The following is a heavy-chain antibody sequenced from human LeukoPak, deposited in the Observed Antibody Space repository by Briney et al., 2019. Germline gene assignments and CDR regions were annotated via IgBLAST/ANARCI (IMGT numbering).Heavy chain of an antibody. V-gene: IGHV1-18*01. D-gene: IGHD3-22*01. J-gene: IGHJ3*02. CDR1: GYTVTTYG. Sequence: APVKASCTASGYTVTTYGISWVREAPGHGLEGRGWIRAYNGNTDYAQKLQGRVTMTTDTSTSTAYMELRSLRSDDTAVYYCARGYYYDSSGYSDAFDIWGQGTMVTVSS. CDR3: ARGYYYDSSGYSDAFDI. CDR2: IRAYNGNT.